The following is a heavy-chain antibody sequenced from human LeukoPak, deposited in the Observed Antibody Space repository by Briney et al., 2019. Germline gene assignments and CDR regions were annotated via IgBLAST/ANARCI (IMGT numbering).Heavy chain of an antibody. V-gene: IGHV3-74*01. Sequence: PGGSLRLSCAASGMTFSNHWMHWVRQAPGKGLVWVSLIKTDGRTTIYADPVKGRFTISRDDGKSTLYLQMNSLRAEDTAIYYCTTGPSFGYEWWGQGTEVTVSS. CDR1: GMTFSNHW. CDR2: IKTDGRTT. J-gene: IGHJ4*02. CDR3: TTGPSFGYEW. D-gene: IGHD3-22*01.